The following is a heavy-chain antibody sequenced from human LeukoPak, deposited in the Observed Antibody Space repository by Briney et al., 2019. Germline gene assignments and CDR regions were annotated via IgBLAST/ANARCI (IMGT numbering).Heavy chain of an antibody. CDR3: ARDRPRDIVVVPAAKRRYYYGMDV. J-gene: IGHJ6*02. V-gene: IGHV1-18*01. CDR1: GYTFTSYG. D-gene: IGHD2-2*01. CDR2: ISAYNGNT. Sequence: ASVTVSCKASGYTFTSYGISWVRQAPGQGLEWMGWISAYNGNTNYAQKLQGRVTMTTDRSTSTAYMELRSLRSDDTAVYYCARDRPRDIVVVPAAKRRYYYGMDVWGQGTTVTVSS.